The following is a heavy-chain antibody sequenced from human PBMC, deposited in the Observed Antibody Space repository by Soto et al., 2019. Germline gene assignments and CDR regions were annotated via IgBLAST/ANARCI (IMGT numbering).Heavy chain of an antibody. CDR1: CGKISSGDYY. D-gene: IGHD3-16*01. Sequence: LLTLRVPWTVSCGKISSGDYYRIFNSQTPGKGQEWIGYIYYSGSTYYNPSLKRRVTLSVDTSKNQFSLKLSSVTAADTAVYYCARDLGTGGDGMDVWGQGTTVTVSS. J-gene: IGHJ6*02. CDR2: IYYSGST. CDR3: ARDLGTGGDGMDV. V-gene: IGHV4-30-4*08.